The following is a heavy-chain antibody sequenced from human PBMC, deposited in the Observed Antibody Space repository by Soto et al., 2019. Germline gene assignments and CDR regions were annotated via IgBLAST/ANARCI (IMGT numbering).Heavy chain of an antibody. CDR1: GGTFSSYA. Sequence: SVKVSCKASGGTFSSYAISWVRQAPGQGLEWMGGIIPIFGTANYARKFQGRVTITADKSTSTAYMELSSLRSEDTAVYYCARLPIFGVVSYRGGDYYYGMDVWGQGTTVTVSS. V-gene: IGHV1-69*06. D-gene: IGHD3-3*01. CDR2: IIPIFGTA. CDR3: ARLPIFGVVSYRGGDYYYGMDV. J-gene: IGHJ6*02.